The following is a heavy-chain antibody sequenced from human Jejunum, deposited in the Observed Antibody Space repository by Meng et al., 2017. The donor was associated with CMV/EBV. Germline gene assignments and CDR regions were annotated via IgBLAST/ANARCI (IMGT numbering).Heavy chain of an antibody. CDR1: GGSIGSGSYY. J-gene: IGHJ4*02. Sequence: SGGSIGSGSYYWAGIRQSPGKGREWIGSIYYRGSTYYNPSLESRVIISVDTSKNQFSLKLSSVTAADTAVYYCATVTVVSQRFDYWGQGSLVTVSS. V-gene: IGHV4-39*07. D-gene: IGHD4-23*01. CDR3: ATVTVVSQRFDY. CDR2: IYYRGST.